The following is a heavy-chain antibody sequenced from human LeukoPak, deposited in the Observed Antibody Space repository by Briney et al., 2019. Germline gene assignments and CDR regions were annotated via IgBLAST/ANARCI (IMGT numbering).Heavy chain of an antibody. CDR1: GFTFSSYA. J-gene: IGHJ4*02. CDR3: ARNENSGWGYFDY. CDR2: ISGSGGST. D-gene: IGHD5-12*01. V-gene: IGHV3-23*01. Sequence: GGSLRLSCAASGFTFSSYAMSWVRQAPGKGLEWVSAISGSGGSTYYADSVKGRFTISRDNSKNTLYLQMNSLRAEDTAVYYCARNENSGWGYFDYWGQGTLVTVSS.